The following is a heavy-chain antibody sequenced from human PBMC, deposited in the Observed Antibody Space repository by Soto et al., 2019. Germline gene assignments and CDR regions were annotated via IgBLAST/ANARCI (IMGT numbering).Heavy chain of an antibody. CDR3: AKGTIDSSGYSYGMDV. Sequence: GGSLRLSCEASESTFSSYGMHWVRQAPGKGLEWVAVISYDGSNKYYADTVKGRFTISRDNSKNTLYLQMNSLRPEDTAVYYYAKGTIDSSGYSYGMDVWGQGTTVTVSS. J-gene: IGHJ6*02. V-gene: IGHV3-30*18. CDR1: ESTFSSYG. CDR2: ISYDGSNK. D-gene: IGHD3-22*01.